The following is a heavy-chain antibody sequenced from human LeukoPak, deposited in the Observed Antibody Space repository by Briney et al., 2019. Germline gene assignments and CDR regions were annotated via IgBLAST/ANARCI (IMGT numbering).Heavy chain of an antibody. V-gene: IGHV3-15*01. CDR2: IKSKTDGGTT. J-gene: IGHJ4*02. CDR3: TTDPPYCSSTSCYDHFDY. CDR1: GFTFSNAW. D-gene: IGHD2-2*01. Sequence: GGSLRLSCAASGFTFSNAWMSWVRQAPGKGLEWVGRIKSKTDGGTTDYAAPVKGRFTISRDDSKNTLYLQMNSLKTEDTAVYYCTTDPPYCSSTSCYDHFDYWGQGTLVTVSS.